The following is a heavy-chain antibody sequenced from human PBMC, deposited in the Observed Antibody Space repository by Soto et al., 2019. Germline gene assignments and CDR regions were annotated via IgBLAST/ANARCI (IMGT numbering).Heavy chain of an antibody. CDR1: GFTFSSYA. CDR2: ISYDGSNK. CDR3: ARDSYRYCSSTSCFPLSDY. D-gene: IGHD2-2*01. J-gene: IGHJ4*02. V-gene: IGHV3-30-3*01. Sequence: PGGSLRLSCAASGFTFSSYAMHWVRQAPGKGLEWVAVISYDGSNKYYADSVKGRFTISRDNSKNTLYLQMSSLRAEDTAVYYCARDSYRYCSSTSCFPLSDYWGQGTLVTVSS.